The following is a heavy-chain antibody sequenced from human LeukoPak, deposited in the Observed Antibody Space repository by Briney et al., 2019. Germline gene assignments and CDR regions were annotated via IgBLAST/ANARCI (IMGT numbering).Heavy chain of an antibody. CDR2: TYYRSKWND. J-gene: IGHJ2*01. V-gene: IGHV6-1*01. D-gene: IGHD7-27*01. CDR1: GDSDSSNSAA. Sequence: SQTLSLTCAISGDSDSSNSAAWNWIRQSSSRGLEWLGRTYYRSKWNDDYAVSVKSRISINPDTSKNQFSLQLNSVTPEDTAVYYCARAPTGGWYFDLWGRGTLVTVSS. CDR3: ARAPTGGWYFDL.